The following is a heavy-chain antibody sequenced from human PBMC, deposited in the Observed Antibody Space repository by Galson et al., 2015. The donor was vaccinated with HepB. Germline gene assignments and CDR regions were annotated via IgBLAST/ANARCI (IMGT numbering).Heavy chain of an antibody. D-gene: IGHD3-10*01. CDR2: IYYSGST. CDR3: ARGSEDNYGSFDY. Sequence: GKGLECIGYIYYSGSTYYNPSLRGRLTISEGMSKNQFSLKLSSVTAADTAIYYCARGSEDNYGSFDYWGQGTLVTVSS. V-gene: IGHV4-31*02. J-gene: IGHJ4*02.